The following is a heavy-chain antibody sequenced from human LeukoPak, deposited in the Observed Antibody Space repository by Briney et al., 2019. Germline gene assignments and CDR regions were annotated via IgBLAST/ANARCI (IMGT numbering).Heavy chain of an antibody. J-gene: IGHJ4*02. CDR3: ARGALDFDY. Sequence: GGSLRLSCAASGFTFSSYSMNWVRQAPGKGLEWVSYISSSSSTIYYADSVKGRFTISRDNAKNSLYLHMNSLKDDDTAVYYCARGALDFDYWGQGTLVTVSS. V-gene: IGHV3-48*02. CDR1: GFTFSSYS. CDR2: ISSSSSTI.